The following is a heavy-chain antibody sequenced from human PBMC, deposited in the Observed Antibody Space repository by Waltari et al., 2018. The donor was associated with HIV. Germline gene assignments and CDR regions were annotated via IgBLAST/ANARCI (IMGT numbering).Heavy chain of an antibody. V-gene: IGHV4-34*01. CDR3: AAHYYDSRGRYFGAFDI. D-gene: IGHD3-22*01. CDR2: MNHSGTT. Sequence: QVQLQQWGAGRLKHSETLSLTCAVYGGSFSGSYWSWIRQPPGKGLEWIGEMNHSGTTNYNPSLKSRVTISVDTSKNQFSLKLSSVTAADTAVYYCAAHYYDSRGRYFGAFDIWGQGTMVTVSS. J-gene: IGHJ3*02. CDR1: GGSFSGSY.